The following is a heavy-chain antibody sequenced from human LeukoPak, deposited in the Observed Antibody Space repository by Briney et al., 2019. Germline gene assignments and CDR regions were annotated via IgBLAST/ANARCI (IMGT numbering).Heavy chain of an antibody. V-gene: IGHV3-30*02. J-gene: IGHJ4*02. Sequence: PGGSLRLSCAAAGFTFSTYGIHWVRQAPGVGLEWGAFIRYDGSNKYYADSVKGRFTISRENFMNTVYLQMNSLRPEDTAVYYCAKGGYSSGWYEDYWGQGTLVTVSS. D-gene: IGHD6-19*01. CDR2: IRYDGSNK. CDR3: AKGGYSSGWYEDY. CDR1: GFTFSTYG.